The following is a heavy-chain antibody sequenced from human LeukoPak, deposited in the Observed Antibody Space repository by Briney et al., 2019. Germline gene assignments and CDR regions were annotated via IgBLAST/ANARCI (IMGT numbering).Heavy chain of an antibody. CDR1: GYTFTSYG. V-gene: IGHV1-18*01. J-gene: IGHJ4*02. D-gene: IGHD3-10*02. CDR3: ARTPPMFPLDY. Sequence: ASVKVSCKASGYTFTSYGISWVRQAPGQGLEWMGWISAYNGNTNYVQKLQGRVTMTTDTSPSTAYMELRSLRSDDTAVYYCARTPPMFPLDYWRQGTLVTVSS. CDR2: ISAYNGNT.